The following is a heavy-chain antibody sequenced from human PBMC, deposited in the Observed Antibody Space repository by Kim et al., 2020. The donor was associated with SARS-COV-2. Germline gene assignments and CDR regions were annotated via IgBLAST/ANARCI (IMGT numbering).Heavy chain of an antibody. CDR1: GFTFSSYA. D-gene: IGHD4-17*01. V-gene: IGHV3-23*01. CDR3: AKVWVDYGAPYWYFDL. Sequence: GGSLRLSCAASGFTFSSYAMSWVRQAPGKGLEWVSAISGSGGSTYYADSVKGRFTISRDNSKNTLYLQMNSLRAEDTAVYYCAKVWVDYGAPYWYFDLWGRGTLGTVSS. CDR2: ISGSGGST. J-gene: IGHJ2*01.